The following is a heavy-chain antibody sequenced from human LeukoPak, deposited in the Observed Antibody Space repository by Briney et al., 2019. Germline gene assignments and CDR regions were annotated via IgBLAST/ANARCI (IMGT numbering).Heavy chain of an antibody. CDR2: INSDGSST. CDR1: GFTFSNYW. V-gene: IGHV3-74*01. J-gene: IGHJ4*02. D-gene: IGHD6-13*01. Sequence: GGSLRLSCAASGFTFSNYWMHWVRQAPGKGLVWVSRINSDGSSTSYADSVKGRFTISRDNAKNTLSLQMNSLRAEDTAVYYCAREKAAAGFDYWGQGTLVTVSS. CDR3: AREKAAAGFDY.